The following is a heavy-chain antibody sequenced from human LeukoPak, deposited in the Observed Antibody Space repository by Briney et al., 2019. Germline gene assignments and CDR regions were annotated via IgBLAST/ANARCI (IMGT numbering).Heavy chain of an antibody. V-gene: IGHV3-21*01. D-gene: IGHD5-24*01. J-gene: IGHJ4*02. CDR2: ISSSGTYI. CDR3: ASPRDGYNPFDY. CDR1: GFTFSSYS. Sequence: NPGGSLRLSCAASGFTFSSYSMNWGRQAPGKGLDWASSISSSGTYIYYADSVKGRFTISRDNAKNSLYLQMNSLRAEDTAVYYCASPRDGYNPFDYWGQGTLVTVSS.